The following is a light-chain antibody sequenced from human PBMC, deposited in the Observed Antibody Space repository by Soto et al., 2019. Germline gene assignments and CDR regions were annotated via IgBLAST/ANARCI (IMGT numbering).Light chain of an antibody. CDR2: AAS. CDR3: QQYYSYPRT. Sequence: IPVTKSQFSLSASTGNRVTITCRASQGISSYLAWYQQKPRKAPKLLIYAASTLQTGVPARFRGSGSGTDFTLTISGLQSEDFATYYCQQYYSYPRTFGQGTKVDNK. V-gene: IGKV1-8*01. J-gene: IGKJ1*01. CDR1: QGISSY.